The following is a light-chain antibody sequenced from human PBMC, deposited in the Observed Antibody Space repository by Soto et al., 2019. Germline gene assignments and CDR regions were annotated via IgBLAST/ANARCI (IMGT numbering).Light chain of an antibody. CDR2: GAS. J-gene: IGKJ1*01. CDR1: QSVSSD. Sequence: EIVMTQSPATLSVSPGGRATLSCSASQSVSSDLAWYQQKPGQAPRLLIYGASTRATGTPARFSGSGSGTEFTLTISSLQSEDFALYYCQQFNSWPWTCGQGTKV. V-gene: IGKV3-15*01. CDR3: QQFNSWPWT.